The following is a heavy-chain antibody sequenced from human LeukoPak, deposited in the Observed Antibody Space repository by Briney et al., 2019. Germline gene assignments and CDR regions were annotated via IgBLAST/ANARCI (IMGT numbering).Heavy chain of an antibody. CDR1: GGTFSSYA. CDR3: ARGTGSFDRFRDAFDI. Sequence: SVKVSCKASGGTFSSYAISWVRQAPGQGLEWMGGIIPIFGTANYAQKFQGRVTITADESTSTAYMELSSLRSEDTAVYYCARGTGSFDRFRDAFDIWGQGTMVTVSS. CDR2: IIPIFGTA. J-gene: IGHJ3*02. V-gene: IGHV1-69*13. D-gene: IGHD3-9*01.